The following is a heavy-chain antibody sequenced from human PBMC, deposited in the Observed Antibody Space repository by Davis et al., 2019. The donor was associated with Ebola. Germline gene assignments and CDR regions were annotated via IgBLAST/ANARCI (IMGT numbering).Heavy chain of an antibody. J-gene: IGHJ6*02. CDR2: INWNSGSI. Sequence: SLKISCAASGFTFDDYAMHWVRQAPGKGLEWVSGINWNSGSIDYADSVKGRFTISRDNAKNSLYLQMNSLRAEDTALYYCAKDLYTAKKNFVSGMDVWGQGTTVTVSS. V-gene: IGHV3-9*01. D-gene: IGHD5-18*01. CDR3: AKDLYTAKKNFVSGMDV. CDR1: GFTFDDYA.